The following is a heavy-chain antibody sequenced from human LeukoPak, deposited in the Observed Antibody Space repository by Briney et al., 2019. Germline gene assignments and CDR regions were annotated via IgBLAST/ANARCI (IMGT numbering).Heavy chain of an antibody. CDR2: ISWNSGSI. CDR1: GFTFVDYA. CDR3: AKSARGRSSRGAFDI. Sequence: GGSLRLSCAASGFTFVDYAMHWVRQAPGKGLEWVSGISWNSGSIGYADSVKGRLTISRDNAKNSLYLQMNSLRAEDMALYYCAKSARGRSSRGAFDIWGQGTMVTVSS. V-gene: IGHV3-9*03. D-gene: IGHD3-16*01. J-gene: IGHJ3*02.